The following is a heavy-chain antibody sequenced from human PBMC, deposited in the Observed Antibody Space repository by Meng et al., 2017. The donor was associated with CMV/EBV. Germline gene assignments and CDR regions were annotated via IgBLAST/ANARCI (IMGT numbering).Heavy chain of an antibody. J-gene: IGHJ6*02. CDR2: ISGSSSYI. Sequence: GESLKISCAASGFAFSSYSMNWVRQAPGKGLEWVSSISGSSSYIYYADSVKGRFTISRDNAKNSLYLQMNSLRAEDTAVYYCARDDEYSSSSGYYYYGMDVWGQGTTVTVSS. V-gene: IGHV3-21*01. CDR1: GFAFSSYS. CDR3: ARDDEYSSSSGYYYYGMDV. D-gene: IGHD6-6*01.